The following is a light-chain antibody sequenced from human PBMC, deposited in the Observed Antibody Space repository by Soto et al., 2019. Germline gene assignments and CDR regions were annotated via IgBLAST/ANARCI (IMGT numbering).Light chain of an antibody. Sequence: SSELTQAPSASVAPGQTATIPCGGRDVGIKSVHWYQQKPGQAPVVVVFDGGARPSGIPDRFSGSTSGSAATLTISRVEAGDEADYYCQVWVSDSDEGVFGGGTKLTVL. CDR1: DVGIKS. CDR3: QVWVSDSDEGV. J-gene: IGLJ3*02. V-gene: IGLV3-21*02. CDR2: DGG.